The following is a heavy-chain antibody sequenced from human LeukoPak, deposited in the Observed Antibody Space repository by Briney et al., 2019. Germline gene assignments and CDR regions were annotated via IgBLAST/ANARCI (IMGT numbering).Heavy chain of an antibody. CDR1: GGSISSSSYY. D-gene: IGHD3-22*01. CDR2: IYYSGST. CDR3: ARGLRITLTVMALYYFGY. V-gene: IGHV4-39*01. J-gene: IGHJ4*02. Sequence: SETLSLTCTVSGGSISSSSYYWGWIRQPPGKGLEWIGSIYYSGSTYYNPSLKSRVTISVDTSKNQFSLKLSSVTAADTAVYYCARGLRITLTVMALYYFGYWGQGTLVTVSS.